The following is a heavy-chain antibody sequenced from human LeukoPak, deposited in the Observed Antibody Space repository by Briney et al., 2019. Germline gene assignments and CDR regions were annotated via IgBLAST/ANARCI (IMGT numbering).Heavy chain of an antibody. J-gene: IGHJ4*02. CDR3: VRGFSYASGYFDC. Sequence: GGSLRLSCAASGFTFSSYWMSWVRQPPEKGLEWVAKIKQDGSEKYYVGSVKGRFTISRDNAKNSLFLQMNSLGAEDTAVYYCVRGFSYASGYFDCWGQGTLVTVSS. CDR1: GFTFSSYW. CDR2: IKQDGSEK. V-gene: IGHV3-7*03. D-gene: IGHD5-18*01.